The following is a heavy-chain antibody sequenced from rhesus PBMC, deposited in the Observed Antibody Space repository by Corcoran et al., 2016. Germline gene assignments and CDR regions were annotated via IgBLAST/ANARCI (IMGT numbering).Heavy chain of an antibody. J-gene: IGHJ4*01. CDR2: IYCSSGST. D-gene: IGHD5-12*01. V-gene: IGHV4-127*01. Sequence: QVQLQESGPGVVKPSETLSLTCAVSGYSISSGYDWSWIRQPPGKGLEWIGYIYCSSGSTNYNPSLKIRVTISKDTSKNQFSLKLSSVTAADTAVYYCAREGTGYSYSYLDYWGQGVLVTVSS. CDR3: AREGTGYSYSYLDY. CDR1: GYSISSGYD.